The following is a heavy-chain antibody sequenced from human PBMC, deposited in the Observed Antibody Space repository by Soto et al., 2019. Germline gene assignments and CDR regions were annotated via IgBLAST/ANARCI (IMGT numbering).Heavy chain of an antibody. Sequence: QVQLQQWGAGLLKPSETLSLTCAVYGGSFSGYYWSWIRQPPGKGLEWIGEINHSGSTNYNPSLKSRVTISVDTSKNQFSLKLSSVTAADTAVYYCARGRVVPAAPDAFDIWGQGTMVTVSS. V-gene: IGHV4-34*01. D-gene: IGHD2-2*01. CDR1: GGSFSGYY. J-gene: IGHJ3*02. CDR3: ARGRVVPAAPDAFDI. CDR2: INHSGST.